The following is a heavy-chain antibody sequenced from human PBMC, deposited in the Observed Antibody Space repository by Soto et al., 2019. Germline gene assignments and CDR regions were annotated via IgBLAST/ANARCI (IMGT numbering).Heavy chain of an antibody. CDR3: ARQYCGGGSYQLRTSEHHDYYYYYMDV. Sequence: SETLSLTCTVSGGSISSYYWSWIRQPPGKGLEWIGYIYYSGSTNYNPSLKSRVTISVDTSKNQFSLKLSSVTAADTAVYYCARQYCGGGSYQLRTSEHHDYYYYYMDVWGKGTTVTVSS. D-gene: IGHD2-15*01. V-gene: IGHV4-59*08. CDR2: IYYSGST. CDR1: GGSISSYY. J-gene: IGHJ6*03.